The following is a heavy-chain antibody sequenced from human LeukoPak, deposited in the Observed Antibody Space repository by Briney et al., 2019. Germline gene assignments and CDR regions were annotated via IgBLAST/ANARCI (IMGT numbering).Heavy chain of an antibody. J-gene: IGHJ4*02. CDR3: ARAAHHQLLID. CDR2: IIPILGIA. D-gene: IGHD2-2*01. CDR1: GGTFSSYA. Sequence: ASVKVSCKASGGTFSSYAISWVRQAPGQGLEWMGRIIPILGIANYAQKFQGRVTITADKSTSTAYMELSSLRSEDTAVYYCARAAHHQLLIDWGQGTLVTVSS. V-gene: IGHV1-69*04.